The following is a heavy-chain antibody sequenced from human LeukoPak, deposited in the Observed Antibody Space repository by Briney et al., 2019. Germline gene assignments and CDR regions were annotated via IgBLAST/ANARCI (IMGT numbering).Heavy chain of an antibody. CDR2: ISGSGGST. V-gene: IGHV3-23*01. J-gene: IGHJ4*02. CDR1: GFTFSSYA. CDR3: AKDRTYYYDSSGYPY. D-gene: IGHD3-22*01. Sequence: GGSLRLSCAASGFTFSSYAMSWVRQAPGKGLEWVSAISGSGGSTYYADSVKGRFTISRDNSKNTLYLQMNSLRAEDTAVYYCAKDRTYYYDSSGYPYWGQGTLVTVSS.